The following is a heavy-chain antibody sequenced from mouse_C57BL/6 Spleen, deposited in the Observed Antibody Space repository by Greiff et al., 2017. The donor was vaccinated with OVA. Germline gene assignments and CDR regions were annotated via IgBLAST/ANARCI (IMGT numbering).Heavy chain of an antibody. Sequence: QVQLQQPGAELVKPGASVKLSCKASGYTFTSYWMQWVKQRPGQGLEWIGEIDPSDSYTNYNQKFKGKATLTVDTSSSTAYMQLSSLTSVDSAVYYCARRALNYYAMDYWGQGTSVTVSS. D-gene: IGHD3-3*01. CDR3: ARRALNYYAMDY. CDR2: IDPSDSYT. V-gene: IGHV1-50*01. CDR1: GYTFTSYW. J-gene: IGHJ4*01.